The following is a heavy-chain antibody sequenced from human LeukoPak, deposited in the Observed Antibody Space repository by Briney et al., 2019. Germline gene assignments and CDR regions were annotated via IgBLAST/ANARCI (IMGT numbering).Heavy chain of an antibody. CDR1: GGSISSGGYY. Sequence: SETLSLTCTVSGGSISSGGYYRSWIRQHPEKGLEWIGYIYYSGSTYYNPSLKSRVTISVDTSKNQFSLKLSSVTAADTAVYYCARLANQLLYGHFDYWGQGTLVTVSS. V-gene: IGHV4-31*03. J-gene: IGHJ4*02. CDR2: IYYSGST. D-gene: IGHD2-2*01. CDR3: ARLANQLLYGHFDY.